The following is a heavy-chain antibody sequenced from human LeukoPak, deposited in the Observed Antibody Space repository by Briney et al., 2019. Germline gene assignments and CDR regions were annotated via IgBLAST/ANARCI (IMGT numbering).Heavy chain of an antibody. CDR3: ARTVDY. D-gene: IGHD2-21*02. Sequence: GGSLRLSCAASGFTFSIYTTNWVRQAPGKGVEWLSYISSASSAIYYADSVKGRFTLSRDNAKNSLYLQMNSLRAEDTAVYYCARTVDYWGQGTLVTVSS. CDR2: ISSASSAI. J-gene: IGHJ4*02. V-gene: IGHV3-48*01. CDR1: GFTFSIYT.